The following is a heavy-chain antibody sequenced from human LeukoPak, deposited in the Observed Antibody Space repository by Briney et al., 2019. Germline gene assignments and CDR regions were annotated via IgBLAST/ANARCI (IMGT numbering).Heavy chain of an antibody. CDR1: GASISSYY. Sequence: SETLSLTCTVSGASISSYYWSWIRQPPGKGLEWIGFIYYSGSTNYNPSLRGRVTISVLTPKNQFSLNLSSVTAADTAMYYCARHGVRGVIPFYEYWGQGTLVTVSS. V-gene: IGHV4-59*01. CDR2: IYYSGST. J-gene: IGHJ4*02. D-gene: IGHD3-10*01. CDR3: ARHGVRGVIPFYEY.